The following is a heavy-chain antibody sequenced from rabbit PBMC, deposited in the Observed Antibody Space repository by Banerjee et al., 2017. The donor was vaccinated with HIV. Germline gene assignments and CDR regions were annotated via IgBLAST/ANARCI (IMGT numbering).Heavy chain of an antibody. CDR2: IYAGSGST. J-gene: IGHJ6*01. CDR1: GFSFSSRYY. Sequence: QSLEESGGDLVKPGASLTLTCTASGFSFSSRYYMCWVRQAPGKGLEWIACIYAGSGSTYYASWAKGRFTISKTSSTTVTLQMTSLTVADTATYFCARNYAGSLYDLELWGPGTLVTVS. V-gene: IGHV1S40*01. CDR3: ARNYAGSLYDLEL. D-gene: IGHD4-2*01.